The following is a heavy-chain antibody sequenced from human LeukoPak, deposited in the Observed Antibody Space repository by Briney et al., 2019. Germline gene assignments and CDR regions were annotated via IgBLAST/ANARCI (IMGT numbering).Heavy chain of an antibody. V-gene: IGHV4-39*02. D-gene: IGHD6-13*01. CDR2: IYNSGNT. Sequence: PSETLSLTCTVSGGSISSSSYYWGWIRQSPGKGLEWIGNIYNSGNTYYNPSLKSRVTISVDTSKNLFSLKLSSVTAADTAVYYCASSRVYSSSWYYYFDNWGQGTLVTVSS. CDR3: ASSRVYSSSWYYYFDN. CDR1: GGSISSSSYY. J-gene: IGHJ4*02.